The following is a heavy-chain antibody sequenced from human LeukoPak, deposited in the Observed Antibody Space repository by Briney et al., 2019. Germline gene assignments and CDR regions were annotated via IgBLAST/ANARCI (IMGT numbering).Heavy chain of an antibody. Sequence: KPGGSLRLSCAASGFTFSTYNMNWVRQAPGKGLEWVSSITSGSNYIYYAHSVKGRFTTSRDNAKNSLYLQMNSLRAEDTAVYHCARGYSNYGYTFDMWGQGTMVTVSS. V-gene: IGHV3-21*01. CDR3: ARGYSNYGYTFDM. J-gene: IGHJ3*02. D-gene: IGHD4-11*01. CDR1: GFTFSTYN. CDR2: ITSGSNYI.